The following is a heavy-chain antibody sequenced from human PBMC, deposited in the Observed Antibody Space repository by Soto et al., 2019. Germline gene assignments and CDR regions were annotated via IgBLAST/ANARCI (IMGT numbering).Heavy chain of an antibody. CDR2: ISGSGGST. D-gene: IGHD2-8*01. CDR1: GFTFSDYA. V-gene: IGHV3-23*01. CDR3: AKDRGGVLAPSYFEN. J-gene: IGHJ4*02. Sequence: EVQLLESGGGFVQPGGSLRLSCAASGFTFSDYAMTWVRQAPGKGLEWVSSISGSGGSTYYADSVKGRFTISRDNSKNTLSLQMHSLRAEDTAVYSCAKDRGGVLAPSYFENWVRGTLFSVSS.